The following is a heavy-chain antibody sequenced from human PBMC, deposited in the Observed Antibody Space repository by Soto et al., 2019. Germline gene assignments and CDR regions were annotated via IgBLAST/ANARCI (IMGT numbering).Heavy chain of an antibody. J-gene: IGHJ4*02. V-gene: IGHV3-15*07. CDR3: WGSAY. Sequence: EVQLVESGGGLVKPGGSLRVSCAASGFTFREAWMNWVRQATGKGLEWVGSIKSRTDGGTIEYATPVKGRFIISRDDSKNTLYLQMDSLKTEDTAVYYCWGSAYWGQGTLVTVSS. CDR2: IKSRTDGGTI. CDR1: GFTFREAW. D-gene: IGHD3-16*01.